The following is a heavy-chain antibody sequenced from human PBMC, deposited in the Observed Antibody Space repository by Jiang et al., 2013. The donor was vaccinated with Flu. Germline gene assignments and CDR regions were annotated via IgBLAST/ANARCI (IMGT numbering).Heavy chain of an antibody. V-gene: IGHV4-34*01. Sequence: LLKPSETLSLTCAVYGGSFSGYYWSWIRQPPGKGLEWIGEINHSGSTNYNPSLKSRVTISVDTSKNQFSLKLSSVTAADTAVYYCARVYYDILTGPMAADFDYWGQGTLVTVSS. CDR3: ARVYYDILTGPMAADFDY. CDR1: GGSFSGYY. D-gene: IGHD3-9*01. CDR2: INHSGST. J-gene: IGHJ4*02.